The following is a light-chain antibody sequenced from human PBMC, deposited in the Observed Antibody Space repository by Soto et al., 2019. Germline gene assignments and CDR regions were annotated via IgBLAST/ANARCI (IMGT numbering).Light chain of an antibody. Sequence: QSVLTQPASVSGSPGQSITIACTGTSRDVGGYNYVSWYQQYPGKAPRLVISDVSNRPSGVSNRFSGSKSGNSASLTISGLQAEDEADYYCSSYTSSSTYVFGTGTKV. CDR3: SSYTSSSTYV. V-gene: IGLV2-14*01. J-gene: IGLJ1*01. CDR2: DVS. CDR1: SRDVGGYNY.